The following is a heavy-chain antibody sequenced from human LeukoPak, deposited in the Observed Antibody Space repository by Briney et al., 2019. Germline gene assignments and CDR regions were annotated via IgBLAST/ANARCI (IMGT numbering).Heavy chain of an antibody. CDR2: FDPEDGET. Sequence: SAKVSCKVSGYTLTELSMHWVRQAPGKGLEWMGGFDPEDGETIYAQKFQGRVTMTEDTSTDTAYMELSSLRSEDTAVYYCATDSDYYDSSGYYYYYGMDVWGQGTTVTVSS. V-gene: IGHV1-24*01. J-gene: IGHJ6*02. D-gene: IGHD3-22*01. CDR3: ATDSDYYDSSGYYYYYGMDV. CDR1: GYTLTELS.